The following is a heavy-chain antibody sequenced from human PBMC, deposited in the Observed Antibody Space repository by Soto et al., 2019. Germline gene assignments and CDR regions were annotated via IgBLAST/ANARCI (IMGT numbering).Heavy chain of an antibody. D-gene: IGHD3-10*01. CDR3: ARAHGSGWGAFDI. V-gene: IGHV4-30-2*01. CDR2: IYHSGST. Sequence: PSETLSLTCAVSGGSISSGGYSWSWIRQPPGKGLEWIGYIYHSGSTYYNPSLKSRVTISVDRSKNQFSLKLSSVTAADTAVYYCARAHGSGWGAFDIWRQGTMVTVSS. CDR1: GGSISSGGYS. J-gene: IGHJ3*02.